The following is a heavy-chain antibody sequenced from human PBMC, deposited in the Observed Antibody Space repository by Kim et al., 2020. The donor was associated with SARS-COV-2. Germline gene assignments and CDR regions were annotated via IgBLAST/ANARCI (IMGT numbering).Heavy chain of an antibody. Sequence: GGSLRLSCAASGFTFNNYGMHWVRQAPGGGLEWVAVISYEGSIKFYAESLRGRFTISRDSSKNTVYLQMNSLRPEDTAVYYCAKVRSIFWIRPQQAPLDLWGRGTLVTVSS. V-gene: IGHV3-30*18. CDR1: GFTFNNYG. J-gene: IGHJ4*02. CDR3: AKVRSIFWIRPQQAPLDL. D-gene: IGHD5-18*01. CDR2: ISYEGSIK.